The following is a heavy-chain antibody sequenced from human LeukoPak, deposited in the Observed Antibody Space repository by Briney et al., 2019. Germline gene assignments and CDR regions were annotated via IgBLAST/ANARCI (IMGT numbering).Heavy chain of an antibody. CDR3: AREVATFDY. J-gene: IGHJ4*02. Sequence: GGSLRPSCAASGFTFNTFGMSWVRQAPGKGLEWVSCISGTGDNTYYADSVKGRFTISRDNSKNTLYLQMNSLRAEDTALYYCAREVATFDYWGQGALVTVSS. CDR2: ISGTGDNT. V-gene: IGHV3-23*01. D-gene: IGHD2-15*01. CDR1: GFTFNTFG.